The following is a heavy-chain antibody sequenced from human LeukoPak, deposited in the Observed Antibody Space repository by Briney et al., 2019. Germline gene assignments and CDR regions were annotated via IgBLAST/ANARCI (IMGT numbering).Heavy chain of an antibody. CDR2: ISGSGGST. J-gene: IGHJ1*01. CDR1: GFTFSSYA. V-gene: IGHV3-23*01. Sequence: GGSLRLSCAASGFTFSSYAMHWVRQAPGKGLEWVSAISGSGGSTYYADSVKGRFTISRDNSKNTLYLQMNSLRAEDTAVYYCAKGTPYYYDSSGYRQYFQHWGQGTLVTVSS. D-gene: IGHD3-22*01. CDR3: AKGTPYYYDSSGYRQYFQH.